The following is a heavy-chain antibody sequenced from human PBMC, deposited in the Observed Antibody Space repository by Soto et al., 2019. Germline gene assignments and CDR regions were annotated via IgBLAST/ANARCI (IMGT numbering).Heavy chain of an antibody. CDR1: GASISSSY. D-gene: IGHD3-22*01. J-gene: IGHJ3*02. CDR3: ERGYYDSSGQSNTFDI. CDR2: VFYSGST. V-gene: IGHV4-59*01. Sequence: SETLSLTCTVSGASISSSYWSWIRQSPGKGLEWIGYVFYSGSTNYNPSLKSRVTISVDTSKNQFSLKLKSVTAADTAVYYCERGYYDSSGQSNTFDIWGQGTMVTVSS.